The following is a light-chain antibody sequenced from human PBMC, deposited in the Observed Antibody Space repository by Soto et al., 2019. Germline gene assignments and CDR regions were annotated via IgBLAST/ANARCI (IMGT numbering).Light chain of an antibody. CDR3: QQYNNWPPGT. Sequence: ESVLTQSPGTLSLSPGERATLSCRASQSVSSNYLAWYQQKPGQAPRLLIYGASSRATGIPDRFSGSGSGTDFTLTISSLQSEDFAVYYCQQYNNWPPGTFGQGTKVDIK. V-gene: IGKV3-20*01. CDR2: GAS. CDR1: QSVSSNY. J-gene: IGKJ1*01.